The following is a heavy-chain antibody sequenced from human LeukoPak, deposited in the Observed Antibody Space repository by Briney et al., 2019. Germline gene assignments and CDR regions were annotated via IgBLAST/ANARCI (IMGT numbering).Heavy chain of an antibody. CDR1: GFTFSSYA. CDR2: ISYDGSNK. CDR3: ARDDYSNYSFDY. Sequence: GGSLRLSCAASGFTFSSYAMHWVRQAPGKGREWVAVISYDGSNKYYADSVKGRFTISRDNSKNTLYLQMNSLRAEDTAVYYCARDDYSNYSFDYWGQGTLVTVSS. V-gene: IGHV3-30*04. J-gene: IGHJ4*02. D-gene: IGHD4-11*01.